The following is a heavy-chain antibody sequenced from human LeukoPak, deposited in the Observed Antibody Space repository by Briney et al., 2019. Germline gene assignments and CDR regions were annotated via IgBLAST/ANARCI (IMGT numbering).Heavy chain of an antibody. CDR3: ARATSGYSSGWYNWFDP. Sequence: SETLSLTCTVSGGSISSYYWSWIRQPPGKGLERIGYIYYSGSTNYNPSLKSRVTISVDTSKNQFSLKLSSVTAADTAVYYCARATSGYSSGWYNWFDPWGQGTLVTVSS. V-gene: IGHV4-59*08. D-gene: IGHD6-19*01. J-gene: IGHJ5*02. CDR1: GGSISSYY. CDR2: IYYSGST.